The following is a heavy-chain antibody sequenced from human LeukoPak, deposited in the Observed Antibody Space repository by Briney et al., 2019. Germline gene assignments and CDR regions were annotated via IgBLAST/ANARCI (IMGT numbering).Heavy chain of an antibody. Sequence: SQTLSLTCAISGDSVSSNSAAWNWIRQSPSRGLEWLGRTYYRSKWYNDYAVSVKSRITINPDTSKNQFSLQLNSVTPEDTAVYYCARGSGESYDSSGYTPHYNYYYYMDVWGKGTTVTVSS. D-gene: IGHD3-22*01. CDR2: TYYRSKWYN. J-gene: IGHJ6*03. CDR1: GDSVSSNSAA. V-gene: IGHV6-1*01. CDR3: ARGSGESYDSSGYTPHYNYYYYMDV.